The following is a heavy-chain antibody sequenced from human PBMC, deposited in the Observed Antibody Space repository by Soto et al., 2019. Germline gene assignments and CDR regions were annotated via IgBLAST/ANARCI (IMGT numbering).Heavy chain of an antibody. D-gene: IGHD4-17*01. V-gene: IGHV2-5*02. CDR1: GFSLTTRGVG. CDR3: AHRTTTVTWWFDP. Sequence: QITLKESGPTLVKPTQTLTLTCTFSGFSLTTRGVGVGWIRQPPGKALEWLALNYWDDDKRYSPSLKSRLTTTXDXPKSQVVLTMTNMDPADTATYFGAHRTTTVTWWFDPWGQGTLVTVSS. CDR2: NYWDDDK. J-gene: IGHJ5*02.